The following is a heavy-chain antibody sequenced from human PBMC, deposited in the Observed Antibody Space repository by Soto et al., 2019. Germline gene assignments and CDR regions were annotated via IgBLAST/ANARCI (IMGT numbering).Heavy chain of an antibody. J-gene: IGHJ2*01. CDR1: GGSIRSSTYY. Sequence: QVQLQESGPGLVGPSQTLSLTCTVSGGSIRSSTYYWTWIRHHPGKGLEWVGFIYFSGSTFYNPSLRSRVTISLDPSRNQFSLKLTSVTAADSAVYYCAREIRNQSGDSHHWYFELWGRGTQVAVSS. D-gene: IGHD1-1*01. V-gene: IGHV4-31*03. CDR2: IYFSGST. CDR3: AREIRNQSGDSHHWYFEL.